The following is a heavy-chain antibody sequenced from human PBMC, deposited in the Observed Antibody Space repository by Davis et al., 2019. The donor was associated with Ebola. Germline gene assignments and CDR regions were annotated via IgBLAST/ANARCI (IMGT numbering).Heavy chain of an antibody. Sequence: PSETLSLTCTVSGGSISSGGYYWSWIRQHPGKGLEWIGYIYYSGSTYYNPSLKSRVTISVDTSKNQFSLKLSSVTAADTAVYYCAREALRVPAAIDYWGQGTLVTVPS. CDR1: GGSISSGGYY. V-gene: IGHV4-31*03. CDR2: IYYSGST. D-gene: IGHD2-2*01. J-gene: IGHJ4*02. CDR3: AREALRVPAAIDY.